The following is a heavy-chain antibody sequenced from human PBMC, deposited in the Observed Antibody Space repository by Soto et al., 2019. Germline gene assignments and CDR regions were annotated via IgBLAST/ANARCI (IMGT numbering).Heavy chain of an antibody. V-gene: IGHV3-15*07. CDR3: TTSSDIVGVDAFDI. J-gene: IGHJ3*02. D-gene: IGHD1-26*01. Sequence: GGSLRLSCAASGFTFTNAWMNWVRQAPGKGLEWVGRIKRKSDGGTTDDAAPVKGRVTISRDDSKNTLYLQMNSLKTEDTAVYYCTTSSDIVGVDAFDIWGQGTMVTVSS. CDR1: GFTFTNAW. CDR2: IKRKSDGGTT.